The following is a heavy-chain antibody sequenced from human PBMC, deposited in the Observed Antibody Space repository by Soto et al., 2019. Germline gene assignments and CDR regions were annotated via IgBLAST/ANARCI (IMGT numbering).Heavy chain of an antibody. CDR2: IYPGDSDT. D-gene: IGHD3-22*01. CDR1: GYSFTSYW. J-gene: IGHJ5*02. CDR3: ARQYYYDSSGYTYNWFDP. V-gene: IGHV5-51*01. Sequence: PGESLKISCKGSGYSFTSYWIGWVRQMPGKGLEWMGIIYPGDSDTRYSPPFQGQVTISADKSISTAYLQWSSLKASDTAMYYCARQYYYDSSGYTYNWFDPWGQGTLVTVSS.